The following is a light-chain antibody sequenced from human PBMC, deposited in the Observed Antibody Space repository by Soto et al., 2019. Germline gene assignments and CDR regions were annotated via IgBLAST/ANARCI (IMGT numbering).Light chain of an antibody. CDR1: SSDVGTYNS. Sequence: QSVLTQPASVSGSPGQSITISCTGTSSDVGTYNSVSWYPQYPGKAPKLMIHDVSNRPSGVSNRFSGSKSGNTASLTISGLQAEDEADYDCSSYTSSSSYVFGSGTKLAVL. J-gene: IGLJ1*01. CDR2: DVS. V-gene: IGLV2-14*01. CDR3: SSYTSSSSYV.